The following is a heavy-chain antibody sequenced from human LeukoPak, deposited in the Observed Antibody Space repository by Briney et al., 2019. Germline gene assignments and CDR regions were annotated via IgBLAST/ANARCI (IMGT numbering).Heavy chain of an antibody. V-gene: IGHV3-30*14. CDR1: GFTFSSYA. Sequence: PGGSLRLSCEVSGFTFSSYAVHWVRQAPGKGLEWVAVISYDGSNKYYAGSVKGRFTISRDNSKNTLYLQMNSLRAEDTAVYYCARQAPTDYFDYWGQGTLVTVSS. J-gene: IGHJ4*02. CDR3: ARQAPTDYFDY. CDR2: ISYDGSNK.